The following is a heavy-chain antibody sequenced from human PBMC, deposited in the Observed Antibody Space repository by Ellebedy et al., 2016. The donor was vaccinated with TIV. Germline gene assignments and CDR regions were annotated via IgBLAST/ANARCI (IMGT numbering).Heavy chain of an antibody. CDR1: GLTFNNDV. Sequence: PGGSLRLSCAASGLTFNNDVMTWVRQAPGKGLEWVSTIRGAGGSTSYAESVKGRFTISTDTSKKELYLHMSSLSVEDTALYYCAKEGRRKIVMVIETWGQGTPVTVSS. V-gene: IGHV3-23*01. CDR3: AKEGRRKIVMVIET. CDR2: IRGAGGST. J-gene: IGHJ4*02. D-gene: IGHD2-21*01.